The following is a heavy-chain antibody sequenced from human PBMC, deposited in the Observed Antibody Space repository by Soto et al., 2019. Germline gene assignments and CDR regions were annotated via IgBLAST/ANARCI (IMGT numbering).Heavy chain of an antibody. V-gene: IGHV3-33*01. CDR2: IWYDGSNK. CDR3: ARAPVVVAAKAFYYYYGMDV. D-gene: IGHD2-15*01. Sequence: GGSLRLSCAASGFTFSSYGMHWVRQAPGKGLEWVAVIWYDGSNKYYADSVKGRLTISRDNSKNTLYLQMNRLRAEDTAVYYCARAPVVVAAKAFYYYYGMDVWGQGTTVTVSS. J-gene: IGHJ6*02. CDR1: GFTFSSYG.